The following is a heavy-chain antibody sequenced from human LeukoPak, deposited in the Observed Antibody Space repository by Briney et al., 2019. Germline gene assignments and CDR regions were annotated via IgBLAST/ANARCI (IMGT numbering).Heavy chain of an antibody. Sequence: SVKVSCKASGGTFSSYAISWVRQAPGQGLEWMGGIIPIFGTANYAQKFQGRVTITTDESTSTAYMELGSLRSEDTAVYYCARAGVGIAAAGTGGSFDYWGQGTLVTVSS. V-gene: IGHV1-69*05. J-gene: IGHJ4*02. D-gene: IGHD6-13*01. CDR1: GGTFSSYA. CDR3: ARAGVGIAAAGTGGSFDY. CDR2: IIPIFGTA.